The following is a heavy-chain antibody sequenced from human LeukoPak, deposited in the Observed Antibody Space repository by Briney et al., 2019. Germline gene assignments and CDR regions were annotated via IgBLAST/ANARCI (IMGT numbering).Heavy chain of an antibody. V-gene: IGHV3-7*01. D-gene: IGHD3-22*01. CDR1: GFTFTSFW. CDR2: INQDGSVK. J-gene: IGHJ4*02. CDR3: ATSRDSSGVD. Sequence: PGGSLRLSCAASGFTFTSFWMSWVRQAPGRGLEWVANINQDGSVKFYVDSVKGRFTNSRDNARSSLYLQMNSLRAEDKAVYYCATSRDSSGVDWGQGTLVTVSS.